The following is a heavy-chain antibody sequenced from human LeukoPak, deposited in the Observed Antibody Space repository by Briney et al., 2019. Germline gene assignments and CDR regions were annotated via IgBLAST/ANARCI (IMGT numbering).Heavy chain of an antibody. J-gene: IGHJ4*02. Sequence: PGGSLRLSCAASGFTFSTYGMNWVRQAPGKGLEWVSSISSRSYAYYADAVKGRLTVSRDNARNSLYLQMNSLRAEDTALYYCARGGGDIPIDYWGQGTLVAVSP. D-gene: IGHD2-21*02. CDR2: ISSRSYA. CDR3: ARGGGDIPIDY. V-gene: IGHV3-21*01. CDR1: GFTFSTYG.